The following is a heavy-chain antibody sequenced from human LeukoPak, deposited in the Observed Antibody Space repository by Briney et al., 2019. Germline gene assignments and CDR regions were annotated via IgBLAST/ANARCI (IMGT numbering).Heavy chain of an antibody. V-gene: IGHV3-21*01. Sequence: GGSLRLSCAASGFTFSSYSMNWVRQAPGKGLEWVSSISSSSSYIYYADSVKGRFTISRDNAKNSLYLQMNSLRAEDTAVYYCARDTSLAGYWYFDLWGRGTLVTVSS. J-gene: IGHJ2*01. CDR3: ARDTSLAGYWYFDL. D-gene: IGHD3-10*01. CDR1: GFTFSSYS. CDR2: ISSSSSYI.